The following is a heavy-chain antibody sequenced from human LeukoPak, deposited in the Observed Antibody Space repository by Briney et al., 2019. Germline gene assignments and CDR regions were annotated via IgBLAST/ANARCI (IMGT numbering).Heavy chain of an antibody. D-gene: IGHD3-16*01. J-gene: IGHJ5*01. V-gene: IGHV3-7*03. CDR2: ENQDGSEI. CDR3: AGGRDVDS. Sequence: GGSLRLSCVTSGFFFNSYWMSWVRQAPGKGLEWVANENQDGSEIYYVDSVKGRFIMSRDNTKSSFYLQMSSLRVEDTAVYYCAGGRDVDSWGQGTLVTVSS. CDR1: GFFFNSYW.